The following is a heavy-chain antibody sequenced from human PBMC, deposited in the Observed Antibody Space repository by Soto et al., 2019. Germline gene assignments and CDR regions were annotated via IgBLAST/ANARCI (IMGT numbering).Heavy chain of an antibody. V-gene: IGHV1-2*06. Sequence: ASVKVSCKASGYRFTAHYIHWVRQAPGQGLEWMGRMNVGTGGTTYAHKFQGRVTMTRDTSIRTAYLEVSSVKSDDTAMYYCARDGNFALRGYSFGFDFWGQGTLVTVSS. CDR1: GYRFTAHY. CDR2: MNVGTGGT. CDR3: ARDGNFALRGYSFGFDF. D-gene: IGHD5-18*01. J-gene: IGHJ4*02.